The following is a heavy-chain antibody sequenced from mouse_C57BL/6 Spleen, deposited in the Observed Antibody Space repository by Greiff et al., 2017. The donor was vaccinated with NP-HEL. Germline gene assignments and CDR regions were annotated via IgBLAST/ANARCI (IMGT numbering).Heavy chain of an antibody. Sequence: EVNVVESGEGLVKPGGSLKLSCAASGFTFSSYAMSWVRQTPEKRLEWVAYISSGGDYIYYADTVKGRFTISRDNARNTLYLQMSSLKSEDTAMYYCTSGSSLAWFAYWGQGTLVTVSA. CDR3: TSGSSLAWFAY. D-gene: IGHD1-1*01. CDR2: ISSGGDYI. J-gene: IGHJ3*01. V-gene: IGHV5-9-1*02. CDR1: GFTFSSYA.